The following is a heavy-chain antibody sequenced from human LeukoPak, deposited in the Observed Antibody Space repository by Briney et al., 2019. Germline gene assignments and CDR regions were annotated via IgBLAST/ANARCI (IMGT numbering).Heavy chain of an antibody. Sequence: SETLSLTCTVSGGSISTYSWCWIRQAAGKRLEWIGCFYTSGTTNYNPPLKSRVAMSVDTSKNQFSLRLSSVTAADTAVYYCARPGNYDFWSPYEDWGQGSLVTVSS. CDR2: FYTSGTT. CDR3: ARPGNYDFWSPYED. CDR1: GGSISTYS. D-gene: IGHD3-3*01. V-gene: IGHV4-4*07. J-gene: IGHJ4*02.